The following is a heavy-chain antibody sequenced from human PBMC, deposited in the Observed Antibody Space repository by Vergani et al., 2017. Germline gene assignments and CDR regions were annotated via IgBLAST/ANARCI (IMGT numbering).Heavy chain of an antibody. CDR2: IDDKGKS. D-gene: IGHD3-3*01. V-gene: IGHV4-34*01. Sequence: QVQLQQWGAGLLKTSETLSLTCAVSGSAFNSYYWTWIRQSPGRGLEWIGEIDDKGKSICNPTLKSRVTMSVDNSKRQFSLNVTSVTAADSAMYYCVRRDFWVGPRTFDFWGAGTSVTVSS. CDR1: GSAFNSYY. CDR3: VRRDFWVGPRTFDF. J-gene: IGHJ3*01.